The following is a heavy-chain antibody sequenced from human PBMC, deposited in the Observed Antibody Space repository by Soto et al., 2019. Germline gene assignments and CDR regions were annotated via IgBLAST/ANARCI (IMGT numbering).Heavy chain of an antibody. Sequence: QVQLVQSGAEVKKPGASVKVSCKASGYTFTSYGISWVRQAPGQGLEWMGWISAYNGNTNYAQKLQGRVTMTTDTSTSKAYMELRSLRADDTAVYYCARRISSGRPGGWFDPWGQGTLVTVSS. CDR1: GYTFTSYG. CDR3: ARRISSGRPGGWFDP. V-gene: IGHV1-18*01. J-gene: IGHJ5*02. D-gene: IGHD6-19*01. CDR2: ISAYNGNT.